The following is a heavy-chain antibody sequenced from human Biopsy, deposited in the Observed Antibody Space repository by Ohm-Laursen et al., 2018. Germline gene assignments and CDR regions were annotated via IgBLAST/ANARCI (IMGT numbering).Heavy chain of an antibody. CDR2: IVAGSGHT. CDR1: GFTFSSSA. J-gene: IGHJ6*02. CDR3: AATSTLYYYYYAMDV. Sequence: GASVKVSCKASGFTFSSSAVQWVRQARGQRLEWIGWIVAGSGHTDYAQKFQERVTITRDMSTSTAYMELTSLRSEDTAVYYCAATSTLYYYYYAMDVWDQGTTITVSS. V-gene: IGHV1-58*01.